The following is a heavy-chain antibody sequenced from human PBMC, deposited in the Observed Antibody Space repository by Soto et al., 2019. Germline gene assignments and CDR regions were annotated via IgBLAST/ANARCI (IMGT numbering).Heavy chain of an antibody. D-gene: IGHD4-17*01. J-gene: IGHJ4*02. V-gene: IGHV1-18*01. CDR3: ARVGEPTTVTTPIDY. CDR1: GYTFTSYG. CDR2: ISAYHGNI. Sequence: QVQLVQSGAEVKKPGASVKVSCKASGYTFTSYGISWVRQAPGQGLEWMGWISAYHGNINYAQKLQGRVTMTTDTSTSTAYMELRSLSSDDTAVYYCARVGEPTTVTTPIDYWGQGTLVTVSS.